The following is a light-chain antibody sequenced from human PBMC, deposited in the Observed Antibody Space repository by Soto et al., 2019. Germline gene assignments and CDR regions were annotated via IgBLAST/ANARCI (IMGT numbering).Light chain of an antibody. CDR3: MQSIRLPYT. V-gene: IGKV2D-29*01. J-gene: IGKJ2*01. Sequence: EIVMTQTPVSLSVTPGQPASISCKSSQTLQRSSGKTHLYWYLQKPGQPPQLLVSEVSNRFSGVPDKFSGSGSGTEFTLQISRVEAGDVGIYYCMQSIRLPYTFGQGTKLEIK. CDR1: QTLQRSSGKTH. CDR2: EVS.